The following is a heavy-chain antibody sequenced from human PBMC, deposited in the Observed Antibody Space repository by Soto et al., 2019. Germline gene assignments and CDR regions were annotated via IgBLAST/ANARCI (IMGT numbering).Heavy chain of an antibody. D-gene: IGHD6-19*01. Sequence: ESLSLTCSVSGDSVTSNVWWSWVRQAPGKGLEWIGEAYHNGLTDYNPSLKSRVTMSVDTSKSEFSLKLTSLTAADTAIYYCERDAAVPGESDRFDYWGQGTLVTVYS. CDR2: AYHNGLT. CDR1: GDSVTSNVW. J-gene: IGHJ4*02. V-gene: IGHV4-4*02. CDR3: ERDAAVPGESDRFDY.